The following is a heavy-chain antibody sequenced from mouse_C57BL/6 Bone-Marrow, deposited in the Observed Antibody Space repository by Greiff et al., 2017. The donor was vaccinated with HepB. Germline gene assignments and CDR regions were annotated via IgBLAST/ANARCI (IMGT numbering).Heavy chain of an antibody. D-gene: IGHD3-2*02. V-gene: IGHV1-76*01. J-gene: IGHJ4*01. CDR2: IYPGSGNT. CDR1: GYTFTDYY. Sequence: VQVVESGAELVRTGASVKLSCKASGYTFTDYYINWVKQRPGQGLEWIARIYPGSGNTYYNEKFKGKATLTAEKSSSTAYMQLSSLTSEDSAVYFRARSGVDYWGQGTSVTVSS. CDR3: ARSGVDY.